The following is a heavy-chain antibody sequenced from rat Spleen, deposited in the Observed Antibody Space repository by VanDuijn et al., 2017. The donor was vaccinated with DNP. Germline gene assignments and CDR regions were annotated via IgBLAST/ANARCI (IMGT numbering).Heavy chain of an antibody. CDR1: EFTFRNYY. J-gene: IGHJ3*01. CDR2: IGTGGGDT. V-gene: IGHV5-25*01. Sequence: EVQLVESGGGLVQPGRSMKVSCAVSEFTFRNYYMAWVRQAPTKGLEWVASIGTGGGDTYYRDSVKGRFTISRDNAKDTLYLHMDSLRSEDTATYYCVQPFAYWGQGTLVTVSS. CDR3: VQPFAY.